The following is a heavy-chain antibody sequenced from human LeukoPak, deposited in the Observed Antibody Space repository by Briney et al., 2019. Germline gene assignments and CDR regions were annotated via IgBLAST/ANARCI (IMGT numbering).Heavy chain of an antibody. V-gene: IGHV3-43*01. CDR3: AKELDSMFFGY. CDR1: GFNFDRYT. Sequence: GGSLRLSCATSGFNFDRYTIHWVRQAPGKGLEWVSLAGWAGGTTFYSDSVRGRFTISRDSGRKSVYLQMNSLTTDDTAFYFCAKELDSMFFGYLGQGALVTVSS. CDR2: AGWAGGTT. D-gene: IGHD2/OR15-2a*01. J-gene: IGHJ4*02.